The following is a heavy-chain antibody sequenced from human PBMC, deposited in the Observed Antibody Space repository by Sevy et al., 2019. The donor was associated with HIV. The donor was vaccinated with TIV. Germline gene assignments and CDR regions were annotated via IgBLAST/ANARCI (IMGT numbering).Heavy chain of an antibody. CDR3: ARGVYGDYVFDY. CDR1: GFTFSGYA. D-gene: IGHD4-17*01. V-gene: IGHV3-30-3*01. CDR2: ISYDGSNK. J-gene: IGHJ4*02. Sequence: GGSLRLSCAAPGFTFSGYAMHWVRQAPGKGLEWVAVISYDGSNKYYADSLKGRFTISRDNSKNTLHLQMNSLRAEDTAVYYCARGVYGDYVFDYWGQGTLVTVSS.